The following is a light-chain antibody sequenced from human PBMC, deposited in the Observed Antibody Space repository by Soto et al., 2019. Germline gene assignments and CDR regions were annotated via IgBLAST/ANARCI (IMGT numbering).Light chain of an antibody. CDR3: TSYTTSSTWM. CDR2: DVT. J-gene: IGLJ3*02. CDR1: SSDVGAYNY. V-gene: IGLV2-14*01. Sequence: QLVLTQPASVSGSPGQSITISCTRTSSDVGAYNYVSWYQQHPGKAPKVMIYDVTKRPSGVSDRFSGSKSGNTASLTISGLQAEDEADYYCTSYTTSSTWMFGGGTKLTVL.